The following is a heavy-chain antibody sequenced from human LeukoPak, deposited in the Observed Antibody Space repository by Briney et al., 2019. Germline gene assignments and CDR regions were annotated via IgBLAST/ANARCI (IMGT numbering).Heavy chain of an antibody. CDR2: ISGADDG. D-gene: IGHD1-7*01. Sequence: QPGASLRLSCAASGFTFSTYTMCWVRQASGKGLEWFSAISGADDGYYADSVKGRFTISRDNSKNTLYLQMNSLRAEDTAVYYCAKARTPGTSYFDKWGQGTLVTVSS. CDR3: AKARTPGTSYFDK. V-gene: IGHV3-23*01. J-gene: IGHJ4*02. CDR1: GFTFSTYT.